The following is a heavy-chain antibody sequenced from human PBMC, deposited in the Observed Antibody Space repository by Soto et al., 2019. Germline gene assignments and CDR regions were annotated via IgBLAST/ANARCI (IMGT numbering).Heavy chain of an antibody. CDR1: GFTFSSYA. V-gene: IGHV3-23*01. CDR2: TSGTAGST. D-gene: IGHD6-13*01. J-gene: IGHJ4*02. Sequence: GSLRLSRAASGFTFSSYAMSWVRNAPGTGLEWVSATSGTAGSTYYADSVKGRFTISRDNPNNTLYLQMTSMGAEDTAVYYCAKEVGIAAAVDYWGQGTLVTVSS. CDR3: AKEVGIAAAVDY.